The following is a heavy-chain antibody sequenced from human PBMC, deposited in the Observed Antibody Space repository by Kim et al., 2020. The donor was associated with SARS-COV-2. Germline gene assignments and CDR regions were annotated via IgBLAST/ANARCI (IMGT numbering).Heavy chain of an antibody. J-gene: IGHJ6*02. V-gene: IGHV4-39*01. Sequence: SETLSLTCSVSGASLSSSNNYWGWVRQPPGKGLEWIGTIFYSGTTYYNPTLKSRVTISVDASKKQFSLKLNSVTAADTAVYYCARHRGGQPAYYYYYDMDVWGQGTTVTVSS. CDR1: GASLSSSNNY. D-gene: IGHD2-2*01. CDR3: ARHRGGQPAYYYYYDMDV. CDR2: IFYSGTT.